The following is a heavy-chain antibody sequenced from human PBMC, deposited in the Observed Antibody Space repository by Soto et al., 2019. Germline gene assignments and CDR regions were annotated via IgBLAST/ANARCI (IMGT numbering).Heavy chain of an antibody. CDR2: ISFDGSNK. D-gene: IGHD3-10*01. V-gene: IGHV3-30*18. Sequence: QVQLVESGGGVVQPGGSLRLSCAASGVSFSSYAMHWVRQPPGKGLEWLAVISFDGSNKYYGDSVKGRFTISRDKSKNTLYLQMNSLRAEDTAVYYCTKATISMFRGMFVLDDWGQGTLVTVSS. CDR1: GVSFSSYA. J-gene: IGHJ4*02. CDR3: TKATISMFRGMFVLDD.